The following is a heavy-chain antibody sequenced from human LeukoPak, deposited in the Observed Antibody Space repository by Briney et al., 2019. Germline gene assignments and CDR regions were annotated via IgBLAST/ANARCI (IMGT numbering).Heavy chain of an antibody. CDR1: GFTFSSYG. J-gene: IGHJ6*03. CDR2: ITSSSSYT. Sequence: GGSLRLSCAASGFTFSSYGMSWVRQAPGKGLEWISSITSSSSYTFYADSVKGRFTISRDNAKNSLYLQMNSLRVEDTAIYYCARDPYNGAYSEGYYYYYMDVWGKGTTVTVSS. D-gene: IGHD1-1*01. V-gene: IGHV3-21*01. CDR3: ARDPYNGAYSEGYYYYYMDV.